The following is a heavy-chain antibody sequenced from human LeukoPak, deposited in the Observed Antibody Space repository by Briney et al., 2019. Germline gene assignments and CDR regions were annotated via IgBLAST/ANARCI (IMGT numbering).Heavy chain of an antibody. V-gene: IGHV3-30*03. CDR1: GFTFSSYG. CDR2: ISYDGSNK. Sequence: GGSLRLSCAASGFTFSSYGMHWVRQAPGKGLEWVAVISYDGSNKYYADSVKGRFTISRDNAKNSLYLQMNSLRAEDTAVYYCARGGDFWSGFAAYNWFDPWGQGTLVTVSS. D-gene: IGHD3-3*01. J-gene: IGHJ5*02. CDR3: ARGGDFWSGFAAYNWFDP.